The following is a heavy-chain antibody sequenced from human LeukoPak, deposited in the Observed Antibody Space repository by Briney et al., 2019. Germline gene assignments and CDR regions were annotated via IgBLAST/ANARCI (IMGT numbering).Heavy chain of an antibody. V-gene: IGHV4-39*07. Sequence: SETLSLTCTVSGGSISSSSHYWGWLRQPPGKGLEWIGSISYSGSTYYNPSLKSRVTISVDTSKNQFSLKLSSVTAADTAVYYCARESRGYSYGKFDYWGQGTLVTVSS. CDR2: ISYSGST. D-gene: IGHD5-18*01. CDR1: GGSISSSSHY. J-gene: IGHJ4*02. CDR3: ARESRGYSYGKFDY.